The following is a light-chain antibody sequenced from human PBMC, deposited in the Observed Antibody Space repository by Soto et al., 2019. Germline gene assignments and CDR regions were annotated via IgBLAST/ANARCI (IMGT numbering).Light chain of an antibody. V-gene: IGKV4-1*01. CDR3: QQYYSIPFT. CDR2: GAS. Sequence: DFVMTQAPDSRTVSLGERATINCKSSQTVLYNSNNKNHLAWFQQKPGHPPKLLIYGASSRPSGVPDRFSGGGSGTDFTLTISSLQPEDVAVYYCQQYYSIPFTFGQGTRLEIK. CDR1: QTVLYNSNNKNH. J-gene: IGKJ5*01.